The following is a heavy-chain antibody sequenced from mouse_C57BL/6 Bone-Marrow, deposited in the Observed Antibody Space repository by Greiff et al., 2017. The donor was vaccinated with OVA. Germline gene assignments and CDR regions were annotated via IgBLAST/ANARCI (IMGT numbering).Heavy chain of an antibody. CDR2: IDPETGGT. CDR1: GYTFTDYE. D-gene: IGHD3-2*02. V-gene: IGHV1-15*01. Sequence: VKLMESGAELVRPGASVTLSCKASGYTFTDYEMHWVKQTPVHGLEWIGAIDPETGGTAYNQKFKGKAILTADKSSSTAYMELRSLTSEDSAVYYCRQLRCYAMDYWGQGTSVTVSS. CDR3: RQLRCYAMDY. J-gene: IGHJ4*01.